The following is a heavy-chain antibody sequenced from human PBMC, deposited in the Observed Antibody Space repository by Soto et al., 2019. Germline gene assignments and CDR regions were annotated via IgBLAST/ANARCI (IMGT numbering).Heavy chain of an antibody. CDR1: GFSLSTSGLG. J-gene: IGHJ5*02. CDR3: AHRRSTYYYDSTFDP. CDR2: IYWDDDK. V-gene: IGHV2-5*02. Sequence: QITLKESGPTLVKPTQTLTVTCTFSGFSLSTSGLGVGWIRQPPGKALEWLALIYWDDDKRYSPSLKSRLTITKDTSKNQVVLTMTNRDPVDTATYYCAHRRSTYYYDSTFDPWGQGTLVTVSS. D-gene: IGHD3-22*01.